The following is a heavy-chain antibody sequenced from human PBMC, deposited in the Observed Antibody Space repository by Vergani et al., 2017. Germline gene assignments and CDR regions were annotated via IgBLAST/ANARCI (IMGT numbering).Heavy chain of an antibody. Sequence: QVQLQESGPGLVKPSQTLSLTCSVSGVSVSSTAFYWNWIRLPAGKGLEWIGRIYGSGNINDNPSLESRVTISRDTSKNQFSLKVHSVTAADTAVYYCARGETRTDWLDPWGQGTQVIVSS. CDR1: GVSVSSTAFY. V-gene: IGHV4-61*02. CDR3: ARGETRTDWLDP. D-gene: IGHD3/OR15-3a*01. CDR2: IYGSGNI. J-gene: IGHJ5*02.